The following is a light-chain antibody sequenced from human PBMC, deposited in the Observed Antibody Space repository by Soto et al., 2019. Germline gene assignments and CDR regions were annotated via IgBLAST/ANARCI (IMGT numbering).Light chain of an antibody. V-gene: IGKV1-5*03. CDR3: QHYNSYPVT. CDR1: QSITSW. CDR2: KAS. J-gene: IGKJ1*01. Sequence: DIQMTQSPSTLSASVGDRVTITCRASQSITSWLAWYQQKPGKAPKLLLYKASSLETGVPSRFSGSGSGTDFTLTISSLQPDDFATYFCQHYNSYPVTFGQGTKVEIK.